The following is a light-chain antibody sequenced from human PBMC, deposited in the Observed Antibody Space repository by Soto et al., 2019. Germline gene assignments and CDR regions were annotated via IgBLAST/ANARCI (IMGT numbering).Light chain of an antibody. CDR3: QEYNSYWT. V-gene: IGKV1-5*01. Sequence: DIQMPQSPSTLSASVGDRVTITCRASPSISSWLAWYQQKPGKAPKLLIYDDSSLEIGVPSRFSGSGSGTEFTLTISSLQPDECATDYCQEYNSYWTFGQGTKVEIK. CDR2: DDS. CDR1: PSISSW. J-gene: IGKJ1*01.